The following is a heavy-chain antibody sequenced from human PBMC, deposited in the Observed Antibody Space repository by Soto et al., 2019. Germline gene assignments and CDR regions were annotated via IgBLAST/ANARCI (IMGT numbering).Heavy chain of an antibody. J-gene: IGHJ5*02. Sequence: PSETLSLTCAVSGGSISSSNWWSWVRQPPGKGLEWIGEIYHSGSTNYNPSLKSRVTISVDKSKNQFSLKLSSVTAADTAVYYCARDRAPGHSFDPWGPGTLVTLAS. CDR2: IYHSGST. V-gene: IGHV4-4*02. D-gene: IGHD2-2*01. CDR1: GGSISSSNW. CDR3: ARDRAPGHSFDP.